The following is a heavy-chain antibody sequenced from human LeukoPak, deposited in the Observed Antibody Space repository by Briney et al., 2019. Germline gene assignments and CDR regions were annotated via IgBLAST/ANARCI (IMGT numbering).Heavy chain of an antibody. CDR2: VHYSGST. D-gene: IGHD3-22*01. Sequence: SETLSLTCSVSGGSIGSSSYYWAWIRQPPGKGLEWIGSVHYSGSTSYNPSLKSRVTISVDTSKNQFFLKLTSVAAADTAVYYCARHQTEVIIRPIQRVSWFDPWGQGTLVTVSS. CDR3: ARHQTEVIIRPIQRVSWFDP. J-gene: IGHJ5*02. V-gene: IGHV4-39*01. CDR1: GGSIGSSSYY.